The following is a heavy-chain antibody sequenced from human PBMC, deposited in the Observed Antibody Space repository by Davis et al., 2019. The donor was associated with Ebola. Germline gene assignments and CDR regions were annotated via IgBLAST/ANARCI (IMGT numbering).Heavy chain of an antibody. CDR2: INAGSGNI. CDR1: GYTFTSYA. J-gene: IGHJ6*02. CDR3: ARALWLSYPMDV. D-gene: IGHD3-3*01. Sequence: ASVKVSCKASGYTFTSYAIHWVRQAPGQRLEWMGWINAGSGNIKYSQNFQDRVTMTTDTSTSTAYMELRSLRSDDTAVYYCARALWLSYPMDVWGQGTTVTFSS. V-gene: IGHV1-3*01.